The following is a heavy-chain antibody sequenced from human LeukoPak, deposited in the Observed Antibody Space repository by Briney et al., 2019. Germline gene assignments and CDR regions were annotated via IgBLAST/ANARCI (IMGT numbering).Heavy chain of an antibody. CDR1: GFTFSSYS. Sequence: GGSLRLSCAASGFTFSSYSMNWVRQAPGKGLEWVSCISSSSSTIYYADSVKGRFTISRDNAKNSLYLQMNSLRAEDTAVYYCAKDHPELGYCSGGSCYRQPDYWGQGTLVTVSS. J-gene: IGHJ4*02. D-gene: IGHD2-15*01. CDR2: ISSSSSTI. V-gene: IGHV3-48*01. CDR3: AKDHPELGYCSGGSCYRQPDY.